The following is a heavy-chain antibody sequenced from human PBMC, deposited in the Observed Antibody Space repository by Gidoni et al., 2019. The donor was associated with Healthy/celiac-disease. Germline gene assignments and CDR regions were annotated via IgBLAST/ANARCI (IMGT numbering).Heavy chain of an antibody. J-gene: IGHJ6*02. CDR1: GFTFDDYA. CDR2: ISWNSGSI. CDR3: AKDITGPGYSSWYSGMDV. D-gene: IGHD6-13*01. Sequence: EGQLVEAGGGLVQPGRSLRLSCAASGFTFDDYAMHWVRQAPWKGLAWVSVISWNSGSIGYADSVKGRFTISRDNAKNSLYLQMNSLRAEDTALYYCAKDITGPGYSSWYSGMDVWGQGTTVTVSS. V-gene: IGHV3-9*01.